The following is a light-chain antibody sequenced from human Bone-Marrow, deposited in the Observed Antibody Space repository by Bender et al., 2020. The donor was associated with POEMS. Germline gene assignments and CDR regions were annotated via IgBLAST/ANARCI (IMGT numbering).Light chain of an antibody. V-gene: IGLV2-14*02. CDR1: SSVVGSYNF. CDR2: DVN. CDR3: SSYTTSNTYV. J-gene: IGLJ1*01. Sequence: QSALTQPASVSGSPGQSITISCSGTSSVVGSYNFVSWYQHHPGKAPKLIIYDVNYRPPGVSDRFSGSKSGNTASLTISGLQAEDEADYYCSSYTTSNTYVFGSGTKVTVL.